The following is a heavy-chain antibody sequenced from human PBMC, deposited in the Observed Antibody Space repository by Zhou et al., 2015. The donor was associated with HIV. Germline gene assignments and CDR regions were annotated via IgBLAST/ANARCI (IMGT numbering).Heavy chain of an antibody. CDR3: ARGGPIFGVGTYGENWFDP. Sequence: QVQLVQSGAEVKKPGSSVKVSCKASGGTFSSYAISWVRQAPGQGLEWMGGIIPIFGTANYAQKFQGRVTITADESTSTAYMELSSLRSEDTAVYYCARGGPIFGVGTYGENWFDPWGQGTLVTVSS. V-gene: IGHV1-69*01. J-gene: IGHJ5*02. D-gene: IGHD3-3*01. CDR2: IIPIFGTA. CDR1: GGTFSSYA.